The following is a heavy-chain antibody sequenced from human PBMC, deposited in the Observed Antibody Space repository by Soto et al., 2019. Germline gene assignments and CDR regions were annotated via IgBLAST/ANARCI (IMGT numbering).Heavy chain of an antibody. CDR1: GFTFSSYA. CDR3: ASGSPFDY. V-gene: IGHV3-30-3*01. J-gene: IGHJ4*02. D-gene: IGHD3-10*01. CDR2: ISYDGSNK. Sequence: GGSLRLSCAASGFTFSSYAMHWVRQAPGKGLEWVAVISYDGSNKYYADSVKGRFTISRDNSKNTLYLQMNSLRAEDTAVYYCASGSPFDYWGQGTLVTVS.